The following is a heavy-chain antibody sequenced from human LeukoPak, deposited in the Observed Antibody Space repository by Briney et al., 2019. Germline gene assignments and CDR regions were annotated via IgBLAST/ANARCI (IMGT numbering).Heavy chain of an antibody. CDR3: AKRGYMDYDRSSDKSHYFDY. D-gene: IGHD3-22*01. J-gene: IGHJ4*02. V-gene: IGHV3-30*18. CDR1: GFTFSSCG. CDR2: ISYDGSHK. Sequence: PGGSLRLSCAASGFTFSSCGMHWVRQAPGKGLEWVAVISYDGSHKYYADSVKGRFTTSRDNSKNTLYLQMDSLRAEDTAVYYCAKRGYMDYDRSSDKSHYFDYWGQGTLVTVSS.